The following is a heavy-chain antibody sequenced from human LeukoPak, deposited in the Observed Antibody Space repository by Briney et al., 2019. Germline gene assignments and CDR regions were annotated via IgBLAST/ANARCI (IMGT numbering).Heavy chain of an antibody. Sequence: SQTLSLTCAISGDSVSSNSAAWNWIRQSPSRCLEWLGRTYFRSKGYNDYAVSVKSRITINPDTSNNQFSLQLNSVTPEDTAVYYCAREGRDGYIFDYWGQGTLVTVSS. V-gene: IGHV6-1*01. CDR2: TYFRSKGYN. J-gene: IGHJ4*02. D-gene: IGHD5-24*01. CDR3: AREGRDGYIFDY. CDR1: GDSVSSNSAA.